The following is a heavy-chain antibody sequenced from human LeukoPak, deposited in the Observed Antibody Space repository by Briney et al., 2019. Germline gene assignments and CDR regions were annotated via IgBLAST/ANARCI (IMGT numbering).Heavy chain of an antibody. D-gene: IGHD2/OR15-2a*01. CDR3: ARIFLWSFDY. J-gene: IGHJ4*02. CDR2: ISSSGSTI. Sequence: GGSLGLSCAASGFTFSDYYINWIRQAPGKGLEWVSYISSSGSTIYYTDSVKGRFTISRDNAKNSLYLQMNSLRAEDTAVYYCARIFLWSFDYWGQGTLVTVSS. CDR1: GFTFSDYY. V-gene: IGHV3-11*01.